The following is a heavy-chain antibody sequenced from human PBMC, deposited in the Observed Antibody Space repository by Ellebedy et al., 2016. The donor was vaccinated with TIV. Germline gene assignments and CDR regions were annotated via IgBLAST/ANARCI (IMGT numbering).Heavy chain of an antibody. D-gene: IGHD3-22*01. V-gene: IGHV1-18*04. Sequence: ASVKVSCKASGYTFTSYGISWVRQAPGQGLEWMGWISAYNGNTNYAQKLQGRVTMTTDTSTSKAYMELRSLRSDDTAVYYCAHYYCDSSGYAYEYFQHWGQGTLVTVSS. CDR2: ISAYNGNT. CDR1: GYTFTSYG. J-gene: IGHJ1*01. CDR3: AHYYCDSSGYAYEYFQH.